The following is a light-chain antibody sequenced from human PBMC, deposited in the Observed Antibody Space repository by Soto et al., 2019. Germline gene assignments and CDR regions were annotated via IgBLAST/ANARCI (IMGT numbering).Light chain of an antibody. CDR3: QQYNNWPWT. CDR1: QTVATN. Sequence: EIMMTQSPATLSVSPGERATLSCRASQTVATNLAWYQQKPGQAPRLLIYHASTRATGIPARFSGSGSGTEFTLTISSLQSEDFAVYYCQQYNNWPWTFGQGTKVDVK. CDR2: HAS. V-gene: IGKV3D-15*01. J-gene: IGKJ1*01.